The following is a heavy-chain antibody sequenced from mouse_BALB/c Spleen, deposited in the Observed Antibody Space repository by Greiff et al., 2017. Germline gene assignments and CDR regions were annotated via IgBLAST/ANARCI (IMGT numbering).Heavy chain of an antibody. V-gene: IGHV1S81*02. Sequence: QVQLQQPGAELVKPGASVKLSCKASGYTFTSYWMHWVKQRPGQGLEWIGEINPSNGRTNYNEKFKSKATLTVDKSSSTAYMQLSSLTSEDSAVYYCARRLFDYDEAWFAYWGQGTLVTVSA. J-gene: IGHJ3*01. CDR3: ARRLFDYDEAWFAY. D-gene: IGHD2-4*01. CDR2: INPSNGRT. CDR1: GYTFTSYW.